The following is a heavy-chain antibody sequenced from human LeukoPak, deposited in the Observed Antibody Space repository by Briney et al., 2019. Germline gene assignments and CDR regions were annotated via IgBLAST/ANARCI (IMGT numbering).Heavy chain of an antibody. Sequence: GGSLRLSCAASGFSFSDHYMDWVRQAPGKGLEWVGRIKNKANSYITEYAASVQGRFTISRDDSQDSLYLQMNSLKAEDTAVYYCATIRGWLGYWGQGTLVTVSS. CDR2: IKNKANSYIT. D-gene: IGHD5-24*01. CDR3: ATIRGWLGY. J-gene: IGHJ4*02. CDR1: GFSFSDHY. V-gene: IGHV3-72*01.